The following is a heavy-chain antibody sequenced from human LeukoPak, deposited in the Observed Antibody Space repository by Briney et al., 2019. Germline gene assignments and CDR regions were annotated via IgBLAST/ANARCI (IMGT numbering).Heavy chain of an antibody. CDR1: GFTFSSYS. Sequence: GGSLRLSCAASGFTFSSYSMNWVRQAPGKGLEWVSSISSSSSYIYYADSVKGRFTISRDNAKNSLYLQMNSLRAEDTAVYYCARGIGYCSGGSYYHGPAGANYYGMDVWGKGTTVTVSS. D-gene: IGHD2-15*01. CDR3: ARGIGYCSGGSYYHGPAGANYYGMDV. J-gene: IGHJ6*04. CDR2: ISSSSSYI. V-gene: IGHV3-21*01.